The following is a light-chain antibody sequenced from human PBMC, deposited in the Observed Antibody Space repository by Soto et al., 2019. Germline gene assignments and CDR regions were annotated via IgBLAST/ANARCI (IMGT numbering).Light chain of an antibody. CDR2: RAS. CDR3: QHYDSWPWT. J-gene: IGKJ1*01. V-gene: IGKV3-15*01. CDR1: QSVIDD. Sequence: EIVMTQSPATLSVSPGESATLFCRASQSVIDDLAWYQQKPGQAPRLLIYRASTRAAGIPARFSGRGSGTEFTLTISGLQSEDFAVYYCQHYDSWPWTFGQGTNLEVK.